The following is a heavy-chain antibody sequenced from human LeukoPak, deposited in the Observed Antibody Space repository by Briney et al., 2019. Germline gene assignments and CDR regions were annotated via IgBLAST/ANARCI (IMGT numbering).Heavy chain of an antibody. CDR2: IWPGGTRS. CDR3: VRDRNNNYFDY. D-gene: IGHD1-14*01. CDR1: GFAFRIYG. Sequence: GGSLRLSCTASGFAFRIYGMRWVRQEPGKGLEWVAFIWPGGTRSFYADSVRGRFTISRDDSNNTVYLHMSSLKAEDTALYYCVRDRNNNYFDYWGQGTLLTVSS. J-gene: IGHJ4*02. V-gene: IGHV3-33*01.